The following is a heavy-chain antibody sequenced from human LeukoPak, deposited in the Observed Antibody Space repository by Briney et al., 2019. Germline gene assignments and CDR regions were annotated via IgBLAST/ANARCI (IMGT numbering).Heavy chain of an antibody. D-gene: IGHD3-10*01. Sequence: SETLSLTCTVSGYSISSGYYWGWIRQPPGKGLEWIGSIYHSGSTYYNPSLKSRVTISVDTSKNQFSLKLSSVTAADTAVYYCASQEVMVRGVIITEIYFDYWGQGTLVTVSS. V-gene: IGHV4-38-2*02. J-gene: IGHJ4*02. CDR1: GYSISSGYY. CDR3: ASQEVMVRGVIITEIYFDY. CDR2: IYHSGST.